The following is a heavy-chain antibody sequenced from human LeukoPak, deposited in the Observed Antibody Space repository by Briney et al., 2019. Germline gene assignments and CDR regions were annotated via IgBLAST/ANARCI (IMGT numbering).Heavy chain of an antibody. V-gene: IGHV4-34*01. CDR2: INHSGST. CDR1: GGSFSGYY. CDR3: ARQVHALAAARDY. J-gene: IGHJ4*02. Sequence: KPSETLSLTCAVYGGSFSGYYWSWIRQPPGKGLEWIGEINHSGSTNYNPSLKSRVTISVDTSKNQFSLKLSSVTAADTAVYYCARQVHALAAARDYWGQGTLVTVSS. D-gene: IGHD6-13*01.